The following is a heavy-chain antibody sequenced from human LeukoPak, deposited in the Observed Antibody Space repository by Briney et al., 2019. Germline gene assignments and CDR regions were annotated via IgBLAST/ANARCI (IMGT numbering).Heavy chain of an antibody. J-gene: IGHJ6*02. CDR1: GFTFSDYY. CDR2: ISSSGSTI. D-gene: IGHD3-10*01. CDR3: ARDPVYYYGSGTPPRGGRYGMDV. V-gene: IGHV3-11*01. Sequence: PGGSLRLSCAASGFTFSDYYMSWIRQAPGKGLEWVSYISSSGSTIYYADSVKGRFTISRDNAKNSLYLQMNSLRAEDTAVYYCARDPVYYYGSGTPPRGGRYGMDVWGQGTTVTVSS.